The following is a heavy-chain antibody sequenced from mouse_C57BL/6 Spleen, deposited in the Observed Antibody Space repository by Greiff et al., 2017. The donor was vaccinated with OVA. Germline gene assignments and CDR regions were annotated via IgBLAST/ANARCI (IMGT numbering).Heavy chain of an antibody. CDR3: AREDGNGFAY. V-gene: IGHV3-6*01. CDR2: ISYDGSN. D-gene: IGHD2-1*01. Sequence: DVKLQESGPGLVKPSQSLSLTCSVTGYSITSGYYWNWIRQFPGNKLEWMGYISYDGSNNYNPSLKNRISITRDTSKNQFFLKLNSVTTEDTATYYCAREDGNGFAYWGQGTLVTVSA. CDR1: GYSITSGYY. J-gene: IGHJ3*01.